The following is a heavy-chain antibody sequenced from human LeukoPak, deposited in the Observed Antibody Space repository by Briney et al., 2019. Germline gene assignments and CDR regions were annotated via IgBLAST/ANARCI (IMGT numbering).Heavy chain of an antibody. CDR2: INHSGGA. D-gene: IGHD5-12*01. CDR1: GGSFSGYY. Sequence: PSETLSLTCAVYGGSFSGYYWSWIRQPPGKGLEWIGEINHSGGANYNPSLKSRVTISVDTSKNQFSLKLSSVTAADTAVYYCASSGYEQPRPFDYWGQGTLVTVSS. CDR3: ASSGYEQPRPFDY. J-gene: IGHJ4*02. V-gene: IGHV4-34*01.